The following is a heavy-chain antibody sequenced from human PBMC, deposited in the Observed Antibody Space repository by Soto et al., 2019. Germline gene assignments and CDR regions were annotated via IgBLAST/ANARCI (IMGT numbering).Heavy chain of an antibody. CDR3: AKKLGIDPFGSYGLDV. CDR1: GGSFITYA. Sequence: SVKVSCKASGGSFITYAISWVRQAPGQGLEWMGEIIPISSTTKYAQKFQDRVTFTADESTTTVHMELNSLRSEDTALYFCAKKLGIDPFGSYGLDVWGQGTTVTVSS. V-gene: IGHV1-69*13. D-gene: IGHD7-27*01. CDR2: IIPISSTT. J-gene: IGHJ6*02.